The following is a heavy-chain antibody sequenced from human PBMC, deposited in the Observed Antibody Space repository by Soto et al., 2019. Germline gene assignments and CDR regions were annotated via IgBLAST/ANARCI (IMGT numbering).Heavy chain of an antibody. CDR3: ARYIPGVRYYGMDV. D-gene: IGHD2-2*01. Sequence: EVQLLESGGGLVQPGGSLGLSWAASGFTLSSYAMNWVRRAPGKGLEWVSLIGESGTPTYYADSGKGRFTISRDNSGNPLVLEMYSLRAEDTAVYYCARYIPGVRYYGMDVWGQGTTVTVSS. J-gene: IGHJ6*02. CDR2: IGESGTPT. CDR1: GFTLSSYA. V-gene: IGHV3-23*01.